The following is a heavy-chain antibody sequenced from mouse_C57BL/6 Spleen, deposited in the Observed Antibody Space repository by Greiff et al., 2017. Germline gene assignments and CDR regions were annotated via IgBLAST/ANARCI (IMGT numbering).Heavy chain of an antibody. J-gene: IGHJ3*01. D-gene: IGHD2-1*01. CDR3: ARHDPYGNLFAY. V-gene: IGHV1-62-2*01. CDR2: FYPGSGSI. Sequence: QVHVKQSGAELVKPGASVKLSCKASGYTFTEYTIHWVKQRSGQGLAWIGWFYPGSGSIKYNEKFKDKDTLTADKSSSTVYMELSRLTSEDSAVYFCARHDPYGNLFAYWGQGILVTVSA. CDR1: GYTFTEYT.